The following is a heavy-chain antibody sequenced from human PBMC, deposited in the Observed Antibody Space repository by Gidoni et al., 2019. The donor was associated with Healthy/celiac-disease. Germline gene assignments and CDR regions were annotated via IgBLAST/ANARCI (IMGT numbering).Heavy chain of an antibody. CDR3: AREGTRGYYMDV. J-gene: IGHJ6*03. D-gene: IGHD6-6*01. CDR2: IWYDGSNK. Sequence: QVQLVESGGGVVQPGRSVRLSCAASGFTFSSYGMHWVRQAPGKGLEWVAVIWYDGSNKYYADSVKGRFTISRDNSKNTLYLQMNSLRAEDTAVYYCAREGTRGYYMDVWEKGPRSPSP. V-gene: IGHV3-33*08. CDR1: GFTFSSYG.